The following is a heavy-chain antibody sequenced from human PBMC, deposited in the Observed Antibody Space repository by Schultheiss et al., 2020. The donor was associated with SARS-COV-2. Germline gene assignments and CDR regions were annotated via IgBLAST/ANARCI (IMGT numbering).Heavy chain of an antibody. D-gene: IGHD6-13*01. CDR1: GFTFSSYW. Sequence: GGSLRLSCAASGFTFSSYWMHWVRQAPGKGLVWVSAISGSGGSTYYADSVKGRFTISRDNSKNTLYLQMNSLRAEDTAVYYCAKDQLAAAGTPHYFDYWGQGTLVTVSS. CDR3: AKDQLAAAGTPHYFDY. V-gene: IGHV3-23*01. CDR2: ISGSGGST. J-gene: IGHJ4*02.